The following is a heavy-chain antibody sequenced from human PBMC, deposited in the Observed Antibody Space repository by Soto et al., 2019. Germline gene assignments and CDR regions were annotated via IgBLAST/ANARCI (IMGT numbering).Heavy chain of an antibody. CDR1: GASISSGGYS. J-gene: IGHJ4*02. D-gene: IGHD4-4*01. Sequence: LSLTCAVSGASISSGGYSWSWIRQPPGRGLEWIGYVFHSETTYYNPSLKSRVTMSVDSSKNQFSLKLTSVTAADTAVYYCARGGQQFLDYWGQGTLVTVSS. CDR3: ARGGQQFLDY. V-gene: IGHV4-30-2*01. CDR2: VFHSETT.